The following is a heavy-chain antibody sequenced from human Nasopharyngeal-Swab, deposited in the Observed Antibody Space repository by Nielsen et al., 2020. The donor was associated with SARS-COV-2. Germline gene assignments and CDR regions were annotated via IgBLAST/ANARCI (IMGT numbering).Heavy chain of an antibody. V-gene: IGHV4-34*01. CDR3: ARRGWFGEFVFDY. CDR2: INHSGST. CDR1: GGSFSGYY. D-gene: IGHD3-10*01. Sequence: SETLSLTCAVSGGSFSGYYWSWIRQPPGKGLEWIGEINHSGSTSYNPSLKSRVTISVDTSKNQFSLKLSSVTAADTAVYYCARRGWFGEFVFDYWGQGTLVTVSS. J-gene: IGHJ4*02.